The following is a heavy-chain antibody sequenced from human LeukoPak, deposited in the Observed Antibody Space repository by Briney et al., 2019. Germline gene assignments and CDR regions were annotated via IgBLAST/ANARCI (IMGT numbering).Heavy chain of an antibody. J-gene: IGHJ5*02. Sequence: SETLSLTCTVSGGSIISSSDYWGWIRQPPGKGLEWIGSIYYSGSTYYNPSLKSRVTIFVDTSKSQFSLKLSSVTAADTAVIYCARHDRYNWFDPWGQGTLVTVSS. CDR3: ARHDRYNWFDP. V-gene: IGHV4-39*01. CDR2: IYYSGST. CDR1: GGSIISSSDY.